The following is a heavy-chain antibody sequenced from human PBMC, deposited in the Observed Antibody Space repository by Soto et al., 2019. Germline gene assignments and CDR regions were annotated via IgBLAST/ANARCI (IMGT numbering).Heavy chain of an antibody. J-gene: IGHJ4*02. Sequence: SGPTLVNPTQALTLTCTFSGFSLSTSGMCVSWIRQPPGKALEWLALIDWADDKYYSTSLKTRLTIPKDTSKNQVVLTMTNMDPVDTATYYCARMRTWLQSFDYWGQGTLVTVSS. CDR3: ARMRTWLQSFDY. D-gene: IGHD4-4*01. CDR1: GFSLSTSGMC. V-gene: IGHV2-70*01. CDR2: IDWADDK.